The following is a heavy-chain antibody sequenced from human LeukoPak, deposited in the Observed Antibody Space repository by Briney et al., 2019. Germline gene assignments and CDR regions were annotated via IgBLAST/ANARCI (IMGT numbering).Heavy chain of an antibody. V-gene: IGHV4-59*01. CDR1: GGSISSYY. CDR2: IYYSGST. J-gene: IGHJ4*02. D-gene: IGHD5-12*01. Sequence: TPSETLSLTCTVSGGSISSYYWSWIRQPPGKGLEWIGYIYYSGSTNYNPSLKSRVTISVDTSKNQFSLKLSSVTAADTAVYYCARGSGYDLGYWGQGTLVTVSS. CDR3: ARGSGYDLGY.